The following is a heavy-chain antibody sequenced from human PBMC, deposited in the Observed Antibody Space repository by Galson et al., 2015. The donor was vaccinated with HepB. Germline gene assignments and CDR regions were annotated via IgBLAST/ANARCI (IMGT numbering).Heavy chain of an antibody. Sequence: SVKVSCKASGYTFTSYGISWVRQAPGQGLEWMGWISAYNGNTNYAQKLQGRVTMTTDTSTSTAYMELRSLRSDDTAVYYCARDAGPEPIYGGTLNYWGQGTLVTVSS. CDR2: ISAYNGNT. D-gene: IGHD4-23*01. V-gene: IGHV1-18*04. J-gene: IGHJ4*02. CDR3: ARDAGPEPIYGGTLNY. CDR1: GYTFTSYG.